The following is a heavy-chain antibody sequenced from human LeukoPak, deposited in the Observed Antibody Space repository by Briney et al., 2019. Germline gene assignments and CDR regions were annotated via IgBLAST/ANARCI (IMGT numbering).Heavy chain of an antibody. CDR2: INESGST. CDR3: ARNSAYSSSSGINS. CDR1: GGSFGGYY. V-gene: IGHV4-34*01. J-gene: IGHJ4*02. Sequence: SETLSLTCAVYGGSFGGYYWNWVRQPPGKGLEWIEEINESGSTNYNPSLKSRVTISVDTPKKQFSLKLNSVTAADTAVYYCARNSAYSSSSGINSWGQGTLVTVSS. D-gene: IGHD6-6*01.